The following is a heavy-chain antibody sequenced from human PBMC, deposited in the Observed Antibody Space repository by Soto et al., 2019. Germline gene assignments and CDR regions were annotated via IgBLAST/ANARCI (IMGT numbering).Heavy chain of an antibody. J-gene: IGHJ4*02. CDR2: INAGNGNT. D-gene: IGHD6-13*01. CDR1: GYTFTSYA. CDR3: ARVSGWYFLDY. Sequence: QVQLVQSGAEEKKPGASVKVSCKASGYTFTSYAMHWVRQAPGQRLEWMGWINAGNGNTKYSQKCQGRVTMTRDTSASTAYMELSSLRSEDTAVYYCARVSGWYFLDYWGQGTLVTVSS. V-gene: IGHV1-3*05.